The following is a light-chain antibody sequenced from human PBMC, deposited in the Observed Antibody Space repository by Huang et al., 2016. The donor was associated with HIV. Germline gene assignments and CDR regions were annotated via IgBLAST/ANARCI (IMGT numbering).Light chain of an antibody. CDR3: QQYNNWPLT. Sequence: EIVMTQSPATRSVSLGERATLPCRASQSVSSKLAWYQQKPGQAPRLLVYVASTRATGIPARFSGSGSGTEFTLTISSLQSEDFAVYYCQQYNNWPLTFGQGTKVEIK. J-gene: IGKJ1*01. CDR1: QSVSSK. V-gene: IGKV3-15*01. CDR2: VAS.